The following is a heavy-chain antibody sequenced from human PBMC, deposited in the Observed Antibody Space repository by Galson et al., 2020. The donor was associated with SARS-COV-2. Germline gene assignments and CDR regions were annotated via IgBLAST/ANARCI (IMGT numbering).Heavy chain of an antibody. CDR1: GGSFSGYS. CDR2: INIAGNT. Sequence: SETLSLTCAVYGGSFSGYSWTWIRQPPGKGLEWIGEINIAGNTNYSPSLSSRVTISVATSKNQFSLKLTSVTAADTALYYCARGHRGVVPSPVLGLGPFYSYYYMDVWGKGTTVTISS. D-gene: IGHD3-16*01. V-gene: IGHV4-34*01. J-gene: IGHJ6*03. CDR3: ARGHRGVVPSPVLGLGPFYSYYYMDV.